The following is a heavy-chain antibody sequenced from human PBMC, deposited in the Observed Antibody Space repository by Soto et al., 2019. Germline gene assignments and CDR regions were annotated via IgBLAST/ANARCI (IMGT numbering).Heavy chain of an antibody. CDR3: ARDRATPRDYYYGMDV. CDR2: INPSGGST. CDR1: GYTFTIYY. J-gene: IGHJ6*02. D-gene: IGHD5-12*01. V-gene: IGHV1-46*01. Sequence: AASVKVSCKASGYTFTIYYMHWVLQAPGQGLEWMGIINPSGGSTSYAQKFQGRVTMTRDTSTSTVYMELSSLRSEDTAVYYCARDRATPRDYYYGMDVWGRGTTVTAP.